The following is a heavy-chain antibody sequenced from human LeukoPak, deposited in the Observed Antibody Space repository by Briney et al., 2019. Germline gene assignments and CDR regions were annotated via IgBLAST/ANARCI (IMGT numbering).Heavy chain of an antibody. D-gene: IGHD3-10*01. CDR1: GFTFTTYW. CDR2: INQDGTEK. Sequence: PGGSLRLSCAASGFTFTTYWMTWVRQAPGKGLEWVASINQDGTEKYYVDSVKGRFTISRDNAKNSLYLQMNSLRAEDTAVYYCARLLTSMVRGAKNDYWGQGTLVTVSS. CDR3: ARLLTSMVRGAKNDY. J-gene: IGHJ4*02. V-gene: IGHV3-7*01.